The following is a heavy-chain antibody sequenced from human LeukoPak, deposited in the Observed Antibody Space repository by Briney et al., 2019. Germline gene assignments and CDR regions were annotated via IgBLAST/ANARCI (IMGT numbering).Heavy chain of an antibody. CDR2: IYTSGST. J-gene: IGHJ4*02. V-gene: IGHV4-4*07. D-gene: IGHD6-13*01. CDR3: AREYSSSWYIDY. Sequence: ASGTLSLTCTVSGGSISSYYWSWIRQPAGKGLEWIGRIYTSGSTNYNPSLKSRVTMSVDTSKNQFSLKLSSVTAADTAVYYCAREYSSSWYIDYWGQGTLVTVSS. CDR1: GGSISSYY.